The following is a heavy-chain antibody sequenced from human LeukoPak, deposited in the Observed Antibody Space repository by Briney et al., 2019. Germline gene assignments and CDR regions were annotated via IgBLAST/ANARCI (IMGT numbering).Heavy chain of an antibody. CDR3: AKPSALGVVDY. Sequence: GRSLRLSCAASGFTFSSYGMHWVRQAPGKGLEWVAVIWYDGSNKYYADSVKGRFTISRDNSKNTLYLQMNSLRAEDTAVYYCAKPSALGVVDYWGQGTLVTVSS. V-gene: IGHV3-33*06. CDR1: GFTFSSYG. CDR2: IWYDGSNK. J-gene: IGHJ4*02.